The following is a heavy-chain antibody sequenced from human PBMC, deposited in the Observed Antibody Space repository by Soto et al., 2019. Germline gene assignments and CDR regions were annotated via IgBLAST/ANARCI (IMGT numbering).Heavy chain of an antibody. CDR3: ARDRKRSTYYDFWSGYYDWFDP. D-gene: IGHD3-3*01. CDR2: ISSSSSTI. Sequence: GGSLRLSCAASGFTFSSYSMNWVRQAPGKGLEWVSYISSSSSTIYYADTVKGRFNISRDNAKNSLYLKMNSLRDEDTAVYYCARDRKRSTYYDFWSGYYDWFDPWGQGTLVTVSS. V-gene: IGHV3-48*02. J-gene: IGHJ5*02. CDR1: GFTFSSYS.